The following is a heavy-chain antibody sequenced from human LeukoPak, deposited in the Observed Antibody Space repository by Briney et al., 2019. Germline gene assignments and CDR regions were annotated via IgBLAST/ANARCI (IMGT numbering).Heavy chain of an antibody. V-gene: IGHV3-30*03. CDR2: ISYDGSNK. J-gene: IGHJ4*02. CDR3: ALRSVPDH. CDR1: GFTFSSYG. Sequence: GGSLRLSCAASGFTFSSYGMHWVRQAPGKGLEWVAVISYDGSNKYYADSVKGRFTISRDNAKNSLYLQMNSLKAEDTAVYYCALRSVPDHWGQGTLVTVPS. D-gene: IGHD3-3*01.